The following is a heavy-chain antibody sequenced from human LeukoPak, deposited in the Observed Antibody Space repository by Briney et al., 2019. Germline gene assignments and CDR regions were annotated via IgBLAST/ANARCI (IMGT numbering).Heavy chain of an antibody. J-gene: IGHJ4*02. V-gene: IGHV3-20*04. D-gene: IGHD4-17*01. CDR2: INWNGGST. CDR1: GFTFDDYG. Sequence: GGSLRLSCAASGFTFDDYGMSWVRQAPGKGLEWVSGINWNGGSTGYADSVKGRSTISRDNAKHSLYLQMTSLRAEDTALYYCARQNGGAEYGDYGHWGQGILVTVSS. CDR3: ARQNGGAEYGDYGH.